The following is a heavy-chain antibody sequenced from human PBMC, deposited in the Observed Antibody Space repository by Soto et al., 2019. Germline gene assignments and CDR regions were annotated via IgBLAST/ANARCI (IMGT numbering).Heavy chain of an antibody. J-gene: IGHJ4*02. CDR1: GFTFSSYT. CDR3: ARAAGWYDFDY. D-gene: IGHD6-19*01. CDR2: ISYDGSNK. V-gene: IGHV3-30-3*01. Sequence: QVQLVESGGGVVQPGRSLRLSCAASGFTFSSYTMHWVRQAPGKGLEWVAVISYDGSNKYYADSVKGRFTISRDNSKNTLHLQMNSLRPEDTAVYYCARAAGWYDFDYWGQGTLVTVSS.